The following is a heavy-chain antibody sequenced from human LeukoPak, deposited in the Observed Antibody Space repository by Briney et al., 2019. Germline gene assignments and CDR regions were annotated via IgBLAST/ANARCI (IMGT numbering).Heavy chain of an antibody. D-gene: IGHD3-16*01. Sequence: GRSLRLSCQLSGFTFTSYWMSWVRQAPGKGLEWVAIISCDGGVIYYVDSVKGRFILSRDNAKSSVYLQMNSLRAEDAAVYYCARDKPRGSYDGSIFDSWGQGTLVTVSS. CDR2: ISCDGGVI. CDR1: GFTFTSYW. J-gene: IGHJ4*02. CDR3: ARDKPRGSYDGSIFDS. V-gene: IGHV3-7*01.